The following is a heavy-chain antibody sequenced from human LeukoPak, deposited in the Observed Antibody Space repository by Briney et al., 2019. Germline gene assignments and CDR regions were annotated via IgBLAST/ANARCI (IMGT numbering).Heavy chain of an antibody. V-gene: IGHV3-7*01. CDR3: ARRVGDYYGSGSAGIWFDY. J-gene: IGHJ4*02. CDR1: GFTFSSYG. D-gene: IGHD3-10*01. Sequence: GGSLRLSCAASGFTFSSYGMHWVRQAPGKGLEWVANIKQDGSEKYYVDSVKGRFTISRDNAKNSLYLQMNSLRAEDTAVYYCARRVGDYYGSGSAGIWFDYWGQGTLVTVSS. CDR2: IKQDGSEK.